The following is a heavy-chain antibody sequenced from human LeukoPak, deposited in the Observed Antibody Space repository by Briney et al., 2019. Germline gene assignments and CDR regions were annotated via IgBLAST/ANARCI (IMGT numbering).Heavy chain of an antibody. CDR1: GGSFSGYY. J-gene: IGHJ4*02. CDR2: INHSGST. D-gene: IGHD3-3*01. V-gene: IGHV4-34*01. Sequence: KPSETLSLTCAVYGGSFSGYYWSWIRQPPGKGLEWIGEINHSGSTNYNPSLKSRVTISVDTSKNQFSLKLSSVTAADTAVYYCARARTIFGVVILYFDYWGQGTLVTVSS. CDR3: ARARTIFGVVILYFDY.